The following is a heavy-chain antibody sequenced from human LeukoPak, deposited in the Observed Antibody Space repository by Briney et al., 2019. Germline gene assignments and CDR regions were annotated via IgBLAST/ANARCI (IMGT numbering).Heavy chain of an antibody. CDR2: IDGSGDRT. J-gene: IGHJ6*04. Sequence: GGSLRLSCAASGFTFINFAMTWVRQSPGKGLEWVSFIDGSGDRTSYADSVKGRFTISRDNSKNTLPLQMNSLRVEDAAVYYCAKTLVPPAHLDSNFYFYGMDVWGEGTAVTVSS. CDR3: AKTLVPPAHLDSNFYFYGMDV. D-gene: IGHD4/OR15-4a*01. CDR1: GFTFINFA. V-gene: IGHV3-23*01.